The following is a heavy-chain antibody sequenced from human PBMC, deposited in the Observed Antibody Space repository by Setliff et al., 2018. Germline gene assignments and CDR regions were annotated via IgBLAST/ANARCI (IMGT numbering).Heavy chain of an antibody. J-gene: IGHJ4*02. D-gene: IGHD3-10*01. V-gene: IGHV4-38-2*01. CDR2: IYHSGST. CDR1: GYSISSGYY. CDR3: ARHVVTMVRAHFDY. Sequence: PSETLSLTCAVSGYSISSGYYWGWIRQPPGKGLEWIGSIYHSGSTYYNPSLKSRVTISVDTSKNQFSLKLNSVTAADTAVYYCARHVVTMVRAHFDYWGQGTRVTVSS.